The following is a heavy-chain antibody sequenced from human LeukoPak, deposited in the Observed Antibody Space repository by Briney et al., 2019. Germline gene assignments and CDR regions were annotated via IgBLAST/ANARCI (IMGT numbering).Heavy chain of an antibody. Sequence: SETPSLTCDVSGGSVTSTNWWTWVRQPPGKGLEWIGEVHLDGRTNYNPSLKSRLIMSVDLPESHISLKLTSVTAADTAVYYCAREGGFYRPLDYSGQGTPVTVSS. CDR2: VHLDGRT. V-gene: IGHV4-4*02. CDR3: AREGGFYRPLDY. J-gene: IGHJ4*02. D-gene: IGHD3-3*01. CDR1: GGSVTSTNW.